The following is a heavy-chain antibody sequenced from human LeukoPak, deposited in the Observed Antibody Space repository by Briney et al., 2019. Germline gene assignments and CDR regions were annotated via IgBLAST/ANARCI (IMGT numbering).Heavy chain of an antibody. CDR2: IRYDGSNK. V-gene: IGHV3-30*02. D-gene: IGHD1-26*01. CDR3: ARDRVVGAPGGAFDI. CDR1: GFTFSSYG. Sequence: GGSLRLSCAASGFTFSSYGMHWVRQAPGKGLEWVAFIRYDGSNKYYADSVKGRFTISRDNSKNTLYLQMNSLRAEDTAVYYCARDRVVGAPGGAFDIWGQGTMVTVSS. J-gene: IGHJ3*02.